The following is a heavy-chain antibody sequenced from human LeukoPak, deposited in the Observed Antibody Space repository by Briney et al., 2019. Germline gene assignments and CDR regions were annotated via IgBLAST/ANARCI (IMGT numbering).Heavy chain of an antibody. D-gene: IGHD3-10*01. CDR3: ARSGFSTRYYYGSGSYYPDY. CDR1: GFTFSNYG. CDR2: ISSSSSTI. J-gene: IGHJ4*02. Sequence: GGSLRLSCAGSGFTFSNYGMHWVRQAPGKGLEWVSYISSSSSTIYYADSVKGRFTISRDNAKNSLYLQMNSLRAEDTAVYYCARSGFSTRYYYGSGSYYPDYWGQGTLVTVSS. V-gene: IGHV3-48*01.